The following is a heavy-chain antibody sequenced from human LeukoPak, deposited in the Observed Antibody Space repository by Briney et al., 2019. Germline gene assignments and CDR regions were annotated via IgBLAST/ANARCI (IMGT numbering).Heavy chain of an antibody. Sequence: PGGSLRLSCAASGFTFSSYWMSWVRQAPGKGLEWVANIKQDGSEKYYVDSVKGRFTISRDNAKNSLYLQMNSLRAEDTAVYYCASIFLRSFPEDHEYFQHWGQGTLVTVSS. CDR1: GFTFSSYW. CDR2: IKQDGSEK. CDR3: ASIFLRSFPEDHEYFQH. D-gene: IGHD3-3*01. V-gene: IGHV3-7*01. J-gene: IGHJ1*01.